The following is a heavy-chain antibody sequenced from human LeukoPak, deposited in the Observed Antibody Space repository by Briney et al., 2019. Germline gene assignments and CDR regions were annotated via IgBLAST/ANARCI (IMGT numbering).Heavy chain of an antibody. CDR2: IRYDGSNK. CDR1: GFTFNSYG. Sequence: GGSLRLSCAASGFTFNSYGMHWVRQAPGKGLGWVAFIRYDGSNKLYADSVEGRFTISRDNSKNTLYLQMNSLRAEDTAVYYCAKDSGSYYLESWGQGTLVTVSS. V-gene: IGHV3-30*02. D-gene: IGHD1-26*01. CDR3: AKDSGSYYLES. J-gene: IGHJ4*02.